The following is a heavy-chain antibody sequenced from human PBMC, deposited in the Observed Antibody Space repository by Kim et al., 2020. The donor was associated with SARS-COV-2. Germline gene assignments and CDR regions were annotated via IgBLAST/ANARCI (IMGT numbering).Heavy chain of an antibody. D-gene: IGHD1-26*01. CDR2: IVSDGSNK. Sequence: GGSLRLSCAASGFSFSSYGMHWVRRAPGKGLEWVTFIVSDGSNKLYSDPLRDRFIVSRDNSKNTVYLRMNGPTVEDTAVYYCARGGGTTIYRGIDLWGQGTLVTVSS. CDR1: GFSFSSYG. J-gene: IGHJ5*02. CDR3: ARGGGTTIYRGIDL. V-gene: IGHV3-30*02.